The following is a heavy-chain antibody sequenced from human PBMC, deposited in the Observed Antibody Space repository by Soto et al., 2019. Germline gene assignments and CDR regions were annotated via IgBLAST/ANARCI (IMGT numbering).Heavy chain of an antibody. V-gene: IGHV3-33*01. J-gene: IGHJ6*02. CDR1: GFTFSSYG. Sequence: GGSLRLSCAASGFTFSSYGMHWVRQAPGKGLEWVAVIWYDGSNKYYAVSVKGRFTISRDNSKNTLYLQMNSLRAEDTAVYYCARDVKYGSGSYYNVRYGMDVWGQGTTVTVSS. D-gene: IGHD3-10*01. CDR2: IWYDGSNK. CDR3: ARDVKYGSGSYYNVRYGMDV.